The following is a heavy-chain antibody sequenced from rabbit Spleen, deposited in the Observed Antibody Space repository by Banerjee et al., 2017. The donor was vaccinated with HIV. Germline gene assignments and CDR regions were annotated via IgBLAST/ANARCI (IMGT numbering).Heavy chain of an antibody. J-gene: IGHJ4*01. Sequence: QSLEESGGDLVKPGASLTLTCTASGIDFSSYYYMCWVHQAPGKGLEWIACIYITAGSTYYASWAKGRFTISETSSTTVTLHMTSLTAADTATYFCAKDVDTIYFRFSLWGPGTLVTVS. CDR3: AKDVDTIYFRFSL. V-gene: IGHV1S40*01. CDR1: GIDFSSYYY. D-gene: IGHD1-1*01. CDR2: IYITAGST.